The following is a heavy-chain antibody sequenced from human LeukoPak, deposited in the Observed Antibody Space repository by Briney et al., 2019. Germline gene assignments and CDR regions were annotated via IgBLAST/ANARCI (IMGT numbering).Heavy chain of an antibody. CDR2: ISYDGRNI. Sequence: GGSLRLSCAASGSTFNNYGMHWVRQAPGKGLEWVADISYDGRNIHYPDSVKGRFTISRDISTDTPWLQMDSLRTEDTAVYYCAKGPLRGTAAAIGYWGQGTLVTVSS. D-gene: IGHD2-2*01. CDR3: AKGPLRGTAAAIGY. CDR1: GSTFNNYG. V-gene: IGHV3-30*18. J-gene: IGHJ4*02.